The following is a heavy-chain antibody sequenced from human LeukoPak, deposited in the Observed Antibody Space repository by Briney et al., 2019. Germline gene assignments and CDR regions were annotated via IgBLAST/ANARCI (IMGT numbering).Heavy chain of an antibody. D-gene: IGHD2-15*01. CDR1: GFPFSSYT. CDR3: ARLLVLAATEGFEF. J-gene: IGHJ4*02. Sequence: GRSLMLSCAASGFPFSSYTMHWVRQAPGKGLEWVTSISHDGTNQDYADSVKGRFTVSRDNSKNTVFLQMNSLRPEDTAVYYCARLLVLAATEGFEFWGQGTVVTVSS. CDR2: ISHDGTNQ. V-gene: IGHV3-30-3*01.